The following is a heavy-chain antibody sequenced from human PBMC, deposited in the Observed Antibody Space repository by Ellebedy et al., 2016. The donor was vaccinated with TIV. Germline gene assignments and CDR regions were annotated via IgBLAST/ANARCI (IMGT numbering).Heavy chain of an antibody. D-gene: IGHD3-10*01. V-gene: IGHV3-21*01. J-gene: IGHJ4*02. CDR3: ARDQATLLWFGELPWFDY. CDR2: ISSSSSYI. CDR1: GFTFSTYW. Sequence: PGGSLRLSCAASGFTFSTYWMTRVRQAPGKGLEWVSSISSSSSYIYYADSVKGRFTISRDNAKNSLYLQMNSLRAEDTAVYYCARDQATLLWFGELPWFDYWGQGTLVTVSS.